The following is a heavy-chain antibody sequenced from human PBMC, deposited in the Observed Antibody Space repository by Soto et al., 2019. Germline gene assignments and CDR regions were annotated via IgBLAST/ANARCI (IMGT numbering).Heavy chain of an antibody. Sequence: GESLKISCKGSGYTFTTYWIGWVRQMPGKGLEWMGIIYPGDSDTTYSPSLQGQVTISADKSISTAYLQWNSLKASDSGMYYCRRCDSSYYFDYWGQGTLVTVSS. V-gene: IGHV5-51*01. D-gene: IGHD3-22*01. CDR1: GYTFTTYW. CDR2: IYPGDSDT. J-gene: IGHJ4*02. CDR3: RRCDSSYYFDY.